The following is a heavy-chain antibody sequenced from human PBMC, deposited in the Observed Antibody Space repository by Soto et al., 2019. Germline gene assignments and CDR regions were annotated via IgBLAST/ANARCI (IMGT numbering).Heavy chain of an antibody. CDR2: IYYSGST. CDR3: ARDHYDILTGYYMDV. D-gene: IGHD3-9*01. CDR1: GGSISSYY. V-gene: IGHV4-59*01. Sequence: SETLSLTCTVSGGSISSYYWSWIRQPPGKGLEWIGYIYYSGSTNYNPSLKSRVTISVDTSKNQFSPKLSSVTAADTAVYYCARDHYDILTGYYMDVWGKGTTVTVSS. J-gene: IGHJ6*03.